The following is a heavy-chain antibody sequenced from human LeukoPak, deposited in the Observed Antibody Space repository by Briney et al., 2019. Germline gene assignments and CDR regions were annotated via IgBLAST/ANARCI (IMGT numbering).Heavy chain of an antibody. Sequence: GGSLRLSCAASGFTFSSYGMHWVRQAPGKGLEWVAFIRYDGSNKYYADSVKGRFTISRDNSKNTLYLQMNSLRAEDTAVYYCAREGYCGGDCYLFDYWGQGTLVTVSS. D-gene: IGHD2-21*02. CDR3: AREGYCGGDCYLFDY. V-gene: IGHV3-30*02. CDR1: GFTFSSYG. CDR2: IRYDGSNK. J-gene: IGHJ4*02.